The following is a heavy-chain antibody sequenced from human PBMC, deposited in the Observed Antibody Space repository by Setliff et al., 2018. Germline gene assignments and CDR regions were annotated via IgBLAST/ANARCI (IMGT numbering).Heavy chain of an antibody. D-gene: IGHD1-26*01. CDR2: ISGSGGST. CDR1: GFTFSSYA. Sequence: GGSLRLSCAASGFTFSSYAMSWVRQAPGKGLEWVSAISGSGGSTYYADSVKGRFTISRDNSKNTLYLQMNSLRAEDTAVYYCAKVRDRGSYYWYFDYWGQGTRGTVSS. CDR3: AKVRDRGSYYWYFDY. J-gene: IGHJ4*02. V-gene: IGHV3-23*01.